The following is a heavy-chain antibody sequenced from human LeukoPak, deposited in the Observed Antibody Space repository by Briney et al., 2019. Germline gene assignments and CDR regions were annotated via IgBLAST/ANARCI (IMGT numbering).Heavy chain of an antibody. Sequence: SVKVSCKASGYTFTSYGISWVRQAPGQGLEWMGGIIPIFGTANYAQKFQGRVTITADESTSTAYMELSSLRSEDTAVYYCAREMATKAAPFDYWGQGTLVTVSS. CDR2: IIPIFGTA. D-gene: IGHD5-24*01. V-gene: IGHV1-69*13. J-gene: IGHJ4*02. CDR1: GYTFTSYG. CDR3: AREMATKAAPFDY.